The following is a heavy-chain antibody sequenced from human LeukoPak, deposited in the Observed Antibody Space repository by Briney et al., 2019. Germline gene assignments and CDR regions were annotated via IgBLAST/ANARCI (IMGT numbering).Heavy chain of an antibody. CDR2: ISSTSTTL. Sequence: GGSLRLSCAASGFTFSSSSMNWVRQAPGKGLEWASYISSTSTTLYYADSVRGRFTISRDNAKNSLYLQMNSLRAEDTAVYYCARLEEDYDILTGYYPRPDYGMDVWGQGTTVTVSS. CDR1: GFTFSSSS. J-gene: IGHJ6*02. V-gene: IGHV3-48*01. D-gene: IGHD3-9*01. CDR3: ARLEEDYDILTGYYPRPDYGMDV.